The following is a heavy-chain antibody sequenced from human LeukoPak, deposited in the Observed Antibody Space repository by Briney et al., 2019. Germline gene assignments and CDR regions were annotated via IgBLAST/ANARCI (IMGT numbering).Heavy chain of an antibody. V-gene: IGHV3-11*01. J-gene: IGHJ6*02. CDR1: GFTFSDYY. CDR3: ARSRRVYSSSSAYVYGMDV. D-gene: IGHD6-6*01. Sequence: GGSLRLSCAASGFTFSDYYMSWVRRAPGKGLEWVSYISSSGSTIYYADSVKGRFTISRDNAKNSLYLQMNSLRAEDTAVYYCARSRRVYSSSSAYVYGMDVWGQGTTVTVSS. CDR2: ISSSGSTI.